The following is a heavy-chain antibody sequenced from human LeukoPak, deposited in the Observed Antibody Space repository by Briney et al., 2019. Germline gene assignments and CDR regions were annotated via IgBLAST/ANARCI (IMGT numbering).Heavy chain of an antibody. V-gene: IGHV3-20*01. D-gene: IGHD2-2*02. CDR3: ARGGLYHSRRYFDY. J-gene: IGHJ4*02. CDR2: INWNGDST. Sequence: GRSLRLSRAASGLTFDDYDMSWVRQAPGKGLEWVSGINWNGDSTAYADSVKGRFTISRDNAKNSLYLQMNSLRVEDTALYHCARGGLYHSRRYFDYWGQGTLVTVSS. CDR1: GLTFDDYD.